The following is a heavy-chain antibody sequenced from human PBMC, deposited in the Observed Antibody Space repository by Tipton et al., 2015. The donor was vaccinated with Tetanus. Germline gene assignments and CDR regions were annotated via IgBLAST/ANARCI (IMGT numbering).Heavy chain of an antibody. D-gene: IGHD3-22*01. Sequence: QSGPEVKKPGASVKVSCKASGYTFTGYYMHWVRQAPGQRLEWMGWINPNSGGTNYAQKFQGRVTMTRDTSISTGYMDGSRLRSDDTAIYYCARGMAYDSSGLDDFWGQGTLVTVSS. CDR2: INPNSGGT. CDR3: ARGMAYDSSGLDDF. V-gene: IGHV1-2*02. CDR1: GYTFTGYY. J-gene: IGHJ4*02.